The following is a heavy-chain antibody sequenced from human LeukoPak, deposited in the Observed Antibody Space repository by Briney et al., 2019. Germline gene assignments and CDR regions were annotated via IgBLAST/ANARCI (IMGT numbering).Heavy chain of an antibody. J-gene: IGHJ4*02. CDR3: AKDGSRYSYGFYFDY. CDR1: GFTFSSYG. Sequence: GRSLRLSCAASGFTFSSYGMHWVRQAPGKGLEWVAVISYDGSNKYYADSVKGRVTISRDNSKNTLYLQMNSLRAEDTAVYYCAKDGSRYSYGFYFDYWGQGTLVTVSS. V-gene: IGHV3-30*18. D-gene: IGHD5-18*01. CDR2: ISYDGSNK.